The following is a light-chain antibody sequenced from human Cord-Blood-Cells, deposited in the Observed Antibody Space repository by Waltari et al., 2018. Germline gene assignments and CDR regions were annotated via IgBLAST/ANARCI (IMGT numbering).Light chain of an antibody. V-gene: IGKV3-15*01. CDR3: QQYNNWTYS. CDR1: QSVSSN. CDR2: GAS. Sequence: EIVMTQPPATLSVSPGERATLSCGASQSVSSNLAWYQQKPGQAPRLLIYGASTRATGIPARFSGSGSGTDFTLTISSLQSEDFAVYYCQQYNNWTYSFGQGTKLDIK. J-gene: IGKJ2*03.